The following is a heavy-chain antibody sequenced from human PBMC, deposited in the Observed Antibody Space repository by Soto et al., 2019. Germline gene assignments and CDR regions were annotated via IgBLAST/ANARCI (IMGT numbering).Heavy chain of an antibody. Sequence: SETLSLTCTVSGGSISSGDYYWSWIRQPPGKGLEWIGYIYYSGSTYYNPSLKSRVTISVDTSKNQFSLKLSSVTAADTAVYYCARVGRRYNWYDPWGQGTLVTVSS. V-gene: IGHV4-30-4*01. CDR3: ARVGRRYNWYDP. J-gene: IGHJ5*02. CDR2: IYYSGST. CDR1: GGSISSGDYY.